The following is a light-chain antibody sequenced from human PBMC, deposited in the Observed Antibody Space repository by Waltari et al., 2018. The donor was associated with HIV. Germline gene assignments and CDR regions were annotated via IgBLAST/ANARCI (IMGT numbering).Light chain of an antibody. V-gene: IGKV4-1*01. J-gene: IGKJ2*01. CDR2: WAS. CDR1: QSVLYHSNNKNY. Sequence: IVMTQSPDSLAMSLGERATINCKSSQSVLYHSNNKNYLAWYQQKPGQPPKLLVYWASTRESGVPDRFSGSGSGTDFTLTISSLQAADVAVYYCQQYYSVPYTFGQGTKLEIK. CDR3: QQYYSVPYT.